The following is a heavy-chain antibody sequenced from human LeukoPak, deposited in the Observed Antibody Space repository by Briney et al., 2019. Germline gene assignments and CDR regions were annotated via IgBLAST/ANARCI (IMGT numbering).Heavy chain of an antibody. CDR3: ARVGNYYGSGSYFRAFDY. CDR1: GGSISSGSYY. D-gene: IGHD3-10*01. Sequence: SETLSLTCTVSGGSISSGSYYWSWIRQPPGKGLEWIGYIYYSGSTNYNPSLKSRVTISVDTSKNQFSLKLSSVTAADTVVYYCARVGNYYGSGSYFRAFDYWGQGTLVTVSS. V-gene: IGHV4-61*01. CDR2: IYYSGST. J-gene: IGHJ4*02.